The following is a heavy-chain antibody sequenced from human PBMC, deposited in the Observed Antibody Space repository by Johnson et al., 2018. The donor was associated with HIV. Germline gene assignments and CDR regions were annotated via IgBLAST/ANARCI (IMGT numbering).Heavy chain of an antibody. CDR1: GFTFSSYG. CDR3: AREGGALDAVDI. Sequence: QVQLVESGGGVVQPGRSLRLSCAASGFTFSSYGMHWVRQAPGKGLEWVAVIWYDGSNKYYADSVKGRFTISRDNSKNTLYLQMNSLRAEDTAVYYCAREGGALDAVDIWGQGTMVTVSS. CDR2: IWYDGSNK. D-gene: IGHD1-26*01. V-gene: IGHV3-33*01. J-gene: IGHJ3*02.